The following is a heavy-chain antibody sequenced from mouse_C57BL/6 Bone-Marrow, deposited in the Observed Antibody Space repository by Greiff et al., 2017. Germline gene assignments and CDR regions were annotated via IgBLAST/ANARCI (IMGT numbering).Heavy chain of an antibody. V-gene: IGHV1-55*01. J-gene: IGHJ2*01. CDR3: AIGLITTVVDVGY. CDR2: IYPGSGST. Sequence: QVQLQQPGAELVKPGASVKMSCKASGYTFTSYWITWVKQRPGQGLEWIGDIYPGSGSTNYNEKFKSKATLTVDTSSSTAYMQLSSLTSEDSAGYYCAIGLITTVVDVGYGGQGTTLTVSS. D-gene: IGHD1-1*01. CDR1: GYTFTSYW.